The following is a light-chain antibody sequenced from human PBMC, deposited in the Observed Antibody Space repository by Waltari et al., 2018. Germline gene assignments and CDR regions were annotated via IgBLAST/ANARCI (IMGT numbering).Light chain of an antibody. CDR1: SSTIPATS. CDR2: RNH. J-gene: IGLJ1*01. CDR3: AAWDDSLSAYV. Sequence: QSVLTQPPSASATPGQRVTLSCSGSSSTIPATSAFWYHQFPGTAPNLLMYRNHQRPSGVPDRFSGAKSGTSASLAISGLRSEDEADYYCAAWDDSLSAYVFGTGTTVTVL. V-gene: IGLV1-47*01.